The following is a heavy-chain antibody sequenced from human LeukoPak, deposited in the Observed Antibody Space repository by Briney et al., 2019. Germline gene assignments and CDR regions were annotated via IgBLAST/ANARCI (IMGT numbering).Heavy chain of an antibody. CDR2: ISSSGSTI. CDR1: GFTFSSYW. D-gene: IGHD3-22*01. J-gene: IGHJ4*02. V-gene: IGHV3-48*04. Sequence: GGSLRLSCAASGFTFSSYWMSWVRQAPGKGLEWVSYISSSGSTIYYADSVKGRFTISRDNAKNSLYLQMNSLRAEDTAVYYCARGSAGGTLYDSSGYSDYWGQGTLVTVSS. CDR3: ARGSAGGTLYDSSGYSDY.